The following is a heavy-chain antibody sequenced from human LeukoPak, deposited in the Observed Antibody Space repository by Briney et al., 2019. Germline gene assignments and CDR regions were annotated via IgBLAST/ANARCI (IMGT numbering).Heavy chain of an antibody. CDR1: GFTFSSYD. D-gene: IGHD3-22*01. V-gene: IGHV3-13*04. J-gene: IGHJ3*02. CDR3: ARGVIVAGFRFGI. Sequence: GGALRLSCAASGFTFSSYDMHWVRQATGKGLEWVSAIGTAGDTYYTGSVKGRFTISRENAKNSLYLQMNSLRAGDMAVYYCARGVIVAGFRFGIWGQATMVTV. CDR2: IGTAGDT.